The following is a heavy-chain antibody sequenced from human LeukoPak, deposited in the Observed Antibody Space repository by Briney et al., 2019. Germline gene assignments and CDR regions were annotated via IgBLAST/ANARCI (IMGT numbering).Heavy chain of an antibody. CDR2: IYSSGST. CDR3: ARQYSDILTGYHRGELYWYFDL. J-gene: IGHJ2*01. V-gene: IGHV4-4*07. Sequence: SETLSLTRTVSGGSINSYYWSWIRQPAGKGLEWIGRIYSSGSTNYNPSLKSRVTTSLDTSKNQFSLKLSSVTAADTAVYYCARQYSDILTGYHRGELYWYFDLWGRGTLVTVSS. D-gene: IGHD3-9*01. CDR1: GGSINSYY.